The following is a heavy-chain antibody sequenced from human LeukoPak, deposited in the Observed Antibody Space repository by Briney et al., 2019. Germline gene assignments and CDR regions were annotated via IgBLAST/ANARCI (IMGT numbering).Heavy chain of an antibody. CDR1: GGSISSYY. CDR3: ARRGRYSSSDY. CDR2: IYYSGST. D-gene: IGHD6-6*01. J-gene: IGHJ4*02. V-gene: IGHV4-59*12. Sequence: PSETLSLTCTVSGGSISSYYWSWIRQPPGKGLEWIGYIYYSGSTNYNPSLKSRVTISVDTSKNQFSLKLSSVTAADTAVYYCARRGRYSSSDYWGQGTLVTVSS.